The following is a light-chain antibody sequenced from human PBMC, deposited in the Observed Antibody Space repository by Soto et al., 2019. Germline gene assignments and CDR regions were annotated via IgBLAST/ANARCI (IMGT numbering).Light chain of an antibody. Sequence: DIQMTQFPSSVSASVGDRVTITCRASQGISRWLAWYQQKPGNAPKLLIFATSTLQSGVPSRFSGSRSGTDFTLTISRLQPEDFATYYCQQYYSYPLTFGQGTKVDIK. CDR2: ATS. V-gene: IGKV1-12*01. J-gene: IGKJ1*01. CDR3: QQYYSYPLT. CDR1: QGISRW.